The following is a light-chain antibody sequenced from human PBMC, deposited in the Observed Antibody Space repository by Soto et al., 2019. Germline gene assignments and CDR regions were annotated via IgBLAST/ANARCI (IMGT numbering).Light chain of an antibody. V-gene: IGKV1-8*01. J-gene: IGKJ4*01. CDR3: QQYDSYPLT. CDR1: QGISSY. Sequence: AIRMTQSPSSFSASTGDRVTITCRASQGISSYLAWYQQKPGKAPKLLIYAASTLQSGVPSRFSGSGSGTDFILTISCLQSEDFATYYCQQYDSYPLTFGGGTKVEIK. CDR2: AAS.